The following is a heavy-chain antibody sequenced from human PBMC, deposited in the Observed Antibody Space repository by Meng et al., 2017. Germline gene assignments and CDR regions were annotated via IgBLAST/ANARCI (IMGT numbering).Heavy chain of an antibody. CDR3: ARGGARCGGDCYPDY. Sequence: QVQLQQWGAGLLKPSETLSLTCAVYGGSFSRYYWSWIRQPPGKGLEWIGEINHNGSTNYNPSLKTRVTISVDTSKNQFSLKLSSVTAADTAVYYCARGGARCGGDCYPDYWGQGTLVTVSS. J-gene: IGHJ4*02. D-gene: IGHD2-21*02. CDR2: INHNGST. V-gene: IGHV4-34*01. CDR1: GGSFSRYY.